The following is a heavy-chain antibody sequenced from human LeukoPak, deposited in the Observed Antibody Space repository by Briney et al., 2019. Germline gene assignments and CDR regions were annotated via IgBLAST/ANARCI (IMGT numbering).Heavy chain of an antibody. CDR1: GFTVSNNY. CDR2: IKQDGSEK. V-gene: IGHV3-7*01. Sequence: GGSLRLSCAASGFTVSNNYMSWVRQAPGKGLEWVVNIKQDGSEKYYVDSGKGRFTISRDNAKNSLYLQMNSLRAEDTAVYYCARASPERGYSYGPLDNYFDYWGQGTLVTVSS. CDR3: ARASPERGYSYGPLDNYFDY. J-gene: IGHJ4*02. D-gene: IGHD5-18*01.